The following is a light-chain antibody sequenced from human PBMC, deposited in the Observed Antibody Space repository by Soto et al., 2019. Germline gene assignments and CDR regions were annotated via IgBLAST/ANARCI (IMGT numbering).Light chain of an antibody. J-gene: IGLJ2*01. V-gene: IGLV2-14*01. CDR2: AVS. CDR1: SSDVGGYTY. CDR3: CSYTSLSTVV. Sequence: QSALTQPASVSGSPGQSITISCAGTSSDVGGYTYVSWYQHSPGKAPKLILFAVSDRPSGVSHRFSGSKSGNTASLTISGLQAEDEADYYCCSYTSLSTVVFGGGTKLTVL.